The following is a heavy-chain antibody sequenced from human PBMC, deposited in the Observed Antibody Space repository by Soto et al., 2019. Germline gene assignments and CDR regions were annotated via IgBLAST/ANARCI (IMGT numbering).Heavy chain of an antibody. CDR3: ARGGGGLSFGEFPFFDY. V-gene: IGHV4-61*01. D-gene: IGHD3-10*01. CDR2: FYYSGST. Sequence: SETLSLTCTVSGGSISSSSYYWSWIRQPPGKGLEWIGYFYYSGSTNYNPSLKSRVTIIRDTSAGTGNMDLSTLRSEDTAIYYCARGGGGLSFGEFPFFDYWGQGALVTVSS. CDR1: GGSISSSSYY. J-gene: IGHJ4*02.